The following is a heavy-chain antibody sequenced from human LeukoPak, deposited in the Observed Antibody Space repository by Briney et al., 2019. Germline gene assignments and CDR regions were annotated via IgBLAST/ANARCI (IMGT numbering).Heavy chain of an antibody. CDR3: AKDGSGGTLRFLEWLMYYFDY. CDR2: IRYDGSNK. CDR1: GFTFSSYG. V-gene: IGHV3-30*02. J-gene: IGHJ4*02. D-gene: IGHD3-3*01. Sequence: PGGSLRLSCAASGFTFSSYGMHWVRQAPGKGLEWVAFIRYDGSNKYYADSVKGRFTISRDNSKNTLYLQMNSLRAEDTAVYYCAKDGSGGTLRFLEWLMYYFDYWGQGTLVTVSS.